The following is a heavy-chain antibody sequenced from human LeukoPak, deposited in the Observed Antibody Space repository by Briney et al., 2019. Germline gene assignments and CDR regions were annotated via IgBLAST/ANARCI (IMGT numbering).Heavy chain of an antibody. D-gene: IGHD2-2*03. Sequence: PSETLSLTCAVYGGSFSGYYWSWIRQPPGKGLEWVGEINHSGSTNYNPSLKRRVTISLYTSKNQFSLKLSSVTAADTAVYYCAFLDFDYWGQGTLVTVSS. CDR1: GGSFSGYY. V-gene: IGHV4-34*01. CDR3: AFLDFDY. J-gene: IGHJ4*02. CDR2: INHSGST.